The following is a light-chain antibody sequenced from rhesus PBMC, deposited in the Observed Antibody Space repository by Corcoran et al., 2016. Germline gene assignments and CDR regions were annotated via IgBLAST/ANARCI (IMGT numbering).Light chain of an antibody. CDR2: KAS. CDR1: QGISSW. Sequence: DIQMTQSPSSLSASVGDRVTITCRASQGISSWLAWYQQKPGKAPKLLYYKASSLQSGVPSRCSGSGSGTDFTLTIISLQPEDFATYSCQQYNSAPFTFGPVTKLDIK. J-gene: IGKJ3*01. CDR3: QQYNSAPFT. V-gene: IGKV1-21*01.